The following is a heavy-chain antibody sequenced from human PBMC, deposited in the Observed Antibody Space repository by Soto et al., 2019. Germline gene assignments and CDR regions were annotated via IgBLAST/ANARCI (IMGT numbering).Heavy chain of an antibody. Sequence: QVQLVQSGAEVKKPGSSVKVSCKASGGTFSSYTISWVRQAPGQGLEWMGRIIPILGIANYAQKFQGRVTINADKSTSTAYMELSSLRSEDTAVYYCASGSRVAADYYYYGMDVWGQGTTVTVSS. V-gene: IGHV1-69*02. D-gene: IGHD2-15*01. CDR2: IIPILGIA. J-gene: IGHJ6*02. CDR1: GGTFSSYT. CDR3: ASGSRVAADYYYYGMDV.